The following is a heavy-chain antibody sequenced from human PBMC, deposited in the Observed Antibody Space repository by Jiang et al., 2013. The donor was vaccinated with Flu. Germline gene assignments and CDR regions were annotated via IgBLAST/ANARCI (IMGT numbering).Heavy chain of an antibody. J-gene: IGHJ4*02. Sequence: GYTFTGYYMHWVRQAPGQGLEWMGWINPNSGGTNYAQKFQGRVTMTRDTSISTAYMELSRLRSDDTAVYYCARNPNYGDYPEDYWGQGTLVTVSS. CDR1: GYTFTGYY. CDR3: ARNPNYGDYPEDY. V-gene: IGHV1-2*02. CDR2: INPNSGGT. D-gene: IGHD4-17*01.